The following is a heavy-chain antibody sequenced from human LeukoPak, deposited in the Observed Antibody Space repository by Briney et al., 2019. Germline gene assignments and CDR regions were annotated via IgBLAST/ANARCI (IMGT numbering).Heavy chain of an antibody. Sequence: SETLSLTCAVSGYSISSGYYWGWIRQPPGKGLEWIGSGYHSGSSYFNPSLKSRVSISLATSKNQFSLKLNSVTAADTAVYSCASTGRSYYGDISFDYWGQGALVTVSS. CDR3: ASTGRSYYGDISFDY. CDR1: GYSISSGYY. V-gene: IGHV4-38-2*01. D-gene: IGHD1-26*01. J-gene: IGHJ4*02. CDR2: GYHSGSS.